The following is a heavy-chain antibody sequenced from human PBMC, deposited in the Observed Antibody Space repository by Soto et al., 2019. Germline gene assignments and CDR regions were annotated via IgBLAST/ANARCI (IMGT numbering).Heavy chain of an antibody. CDR1: GGTFSNHA. CDR2: IIPIFTTT. Sequence: QVHLVQSGAEVKKPGSSVKVSCKASGGTFSNHAINWVRQAPRQGLEWMGRIIPIFTTTNYAQKFQGRVTITADESTITAYMELSSLKHDDTAVYYCAREVAADGTFREDVFDIWGQGTLVTVSS. D-gene: IGHD6-13*01. CDR3: AREVAADGTFREDVFDI. J-gene: IGHJ3*02. V-gene: IGHV1-69*12.